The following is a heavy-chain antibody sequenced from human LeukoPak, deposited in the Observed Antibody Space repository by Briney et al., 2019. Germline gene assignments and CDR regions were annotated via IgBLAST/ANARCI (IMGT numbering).Heavy chain of an antibody. V-gene: IGHV4-34*01. J-gene: IGHJ3*02. Sequence: SETLSLTCAVYGGSFSGYYWSWIRQPPGKGLEWIGEINHSGSTNYNPSLKSRVTISVDTSKNQFSLKLSSVTAADTAVYYYARGVIPKDAFDIWGQGTMVTVSS. CDR2: INHSGST. CDR3: ARGVIPKDAFDI. CDR1: GGSFSGYY. D-gene: IGHD2/OR15-2a*01.